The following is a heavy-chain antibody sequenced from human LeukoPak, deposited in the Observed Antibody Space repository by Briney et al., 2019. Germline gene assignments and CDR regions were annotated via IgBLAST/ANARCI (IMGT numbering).Heavy chain of an antibody. CDR2: IGGSSGKI. J-gene: IGHJ5*02. CDR1: GFTFSSHA. D-gene: IGHD3-10*01. V-gene: IGHV3-23*01. CDR3: ARQPYQYVSGSPSWLDP. Sequence: PGGSLRLSCAASGFTFSSHAMTWLRQAPGKGLEWVSGIGGSSGKIFDADSVKGRFTISRDNSKNTPYLQMNTLRVEDTAVYFCARQPYQYVSGSPSWLDPWGQGTLVTVSS.